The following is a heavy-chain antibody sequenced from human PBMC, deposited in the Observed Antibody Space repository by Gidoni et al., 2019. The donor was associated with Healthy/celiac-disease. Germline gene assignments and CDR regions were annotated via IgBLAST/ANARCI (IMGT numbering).Heavy chain of an antibody. CDR2: ISSSRSTL. CDR3: ARLDFWSGTPPRDY. CDR1: GFTFSRYG. Sequence: EVRLVASGGGVVQPGGSLRLSCAASGFTFSRYGMHWVRQAHGKGLEWVSYISSSRSTLYYADSVKGRSTISRDNAKSSLYLQMNSVRDEDTDVYYCARLDFWSGTPPRDYWGQGTLVTVSS. D-gene: IGHD3-3*01. J-gene: IGHJ4*02. V-gene: IGHV3-48*02.